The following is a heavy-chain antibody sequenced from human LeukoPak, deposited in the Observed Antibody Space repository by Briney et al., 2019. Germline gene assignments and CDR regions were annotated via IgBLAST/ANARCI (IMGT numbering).Heavy chain of an antibody. CDR3: ARYAEGAFDI. V-gene: IGHV4-38-2*02. Sequence: SETLSLTCTVSGYTISSGYYWGWIRQPPGKGLEWIGSIHQSGNTYYNPSLMSRVTISVDTSKNQFSLKLSSVTAADTAVYYCARYAEGAFDIWGQGTMVTVSS. J-gene: IGHJ3*02. CDR1: GYTISSGYY. CDR2: IHQSGNT.